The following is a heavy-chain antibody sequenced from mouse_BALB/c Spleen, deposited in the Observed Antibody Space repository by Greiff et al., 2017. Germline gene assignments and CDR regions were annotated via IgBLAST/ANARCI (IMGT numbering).Heavy chain of an antibody. J-gene: IGHJ4*01. CDR2: IRSKSNNYAT. V-gene: IGHV10-1*02. D-gene: IGHD1-2*01. CDR1: GFTFNTYA. CDR3: VRQGITTATYAMDY. Sequence: EVKLMESGGGLVQPKGSLKLSCAASGFTFNTYAMNWVRQAPGKGLEWVARIRSKSNNYATYYADSVKDRFTISRDDSQSMLYLQMNNLKTEDTAMYYCVRQGITTATYAMDYWGQGTSVTVSS.